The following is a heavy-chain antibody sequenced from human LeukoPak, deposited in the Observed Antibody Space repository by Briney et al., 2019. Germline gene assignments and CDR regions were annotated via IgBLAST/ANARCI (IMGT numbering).Heavy chain of an antibody. Sequence: GGSLRLSRAASGFTVSNNYISWVRQAPEKGLEWVSVLYTGDSAYYADSVKGRFTISRDNSKNTLYLQMNSLRAEDTAVYYCARHFYDNTFDIWGQGTMVTVSS. D-gene: IGHD3-22*01. V-gene: IGHV3-53*01. CDR3: ARHFYDNTFDI. J-gene: IGHJ3*02. CDR1: GFTVSNNY. CDR2: LYTGDSA.